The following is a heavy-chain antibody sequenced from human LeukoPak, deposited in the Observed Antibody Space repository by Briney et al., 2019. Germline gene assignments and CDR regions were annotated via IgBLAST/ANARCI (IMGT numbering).Heavy chain of an antibody. CDR3: ARDQEYYDILIGYYAAFDY. CDR1: GYSIGSAYF. D-gene: IGHD3-9*01. Sequence: PSETLSLTCTVSGYSIGSAYFWGWIRQTPGKGLQWIGSIYHSGTTYYNPSLKSRVTISVDTSKNQFSLKLSSVTAADTAVYYCARDQEYYDILIGYYAAFDYWGQGTLVTVSS. J-gene: IGHJ4*02. V-gene: IGHV4-38-2*02. CDR2: IYHSGTT.